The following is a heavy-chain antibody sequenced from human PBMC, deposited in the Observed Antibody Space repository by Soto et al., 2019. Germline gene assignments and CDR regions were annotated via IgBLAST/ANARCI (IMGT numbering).Heavy chain of an antibody. CDR3: ARDSGKYYPQAAEYFQH. J-gene: IGHJ1*01. CDR1: GYTFASYG. CDR2: ISVYNGNT. Sequence: QVQLVQSGAEVKKPGASVKVSCKASGYTFASYGLSWVRQAPGQGLEWIGWISVYNGNTNYAQRLQGRVTMTTDTSTSTAYMELSSLRSDDTAVYYCARDSGKYYPQAAEYFQHWGQGTLVTVSS. V-gene: IGHV1-18*01. D-gene: IGHD1-26*01.